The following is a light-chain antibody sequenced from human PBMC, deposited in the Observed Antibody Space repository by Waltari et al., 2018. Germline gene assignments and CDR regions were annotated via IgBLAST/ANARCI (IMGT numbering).Light chain of an antibody. CDR1: QSVGRS. V-gene: IGKV3-20*01. Sequence: EIVLTQSPGTLSLSPGETATLSCRASQSVGRSLAWYQQKPGQAPRLLIYKIFNRATGSPDRFSGSGSGTDFTLTISRLEPDDFVVYYCQHYVRLPATFGQGTKVEIK. CDR2: KIF. CDR3: QHYVRLPAT. J-gene: IGKJ1*01.